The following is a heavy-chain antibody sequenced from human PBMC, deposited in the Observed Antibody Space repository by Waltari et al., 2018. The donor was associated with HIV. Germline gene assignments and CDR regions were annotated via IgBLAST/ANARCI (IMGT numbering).Heavy chain of an antibody. Sequence: QVQLVQSGAEVKKPGASVKVSCKASGYTFTSYGISWVRQAPGQGLEWMGWISAYNGNTNYAQKLQGRVTMTTDTSTSTAYMELMSLRSDDTAVYYCARADYYYGSGSYYNVGYGMDVWGQGTTVTVSS. J-gene: IGHJ6*02. V-gene: IGHV1-18*01. CDR3: ARADYYYGSGSYYNVGYGMDV. D-gene: IGHD3-10*01. CDR1: GYTFTSYG. CDR2: ISAYNGNT.